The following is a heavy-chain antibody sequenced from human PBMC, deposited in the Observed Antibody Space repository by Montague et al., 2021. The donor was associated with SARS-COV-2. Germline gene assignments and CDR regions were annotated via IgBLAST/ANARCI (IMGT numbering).Heavy chain of an antibody. D-gene: IGHD1-7*01. J-gene: IGHJ3*02. CDR3: ARNWNYGLAFDI. Sequence: SLRLSCAASGFSFSSYTMNWVRQAPGKGLEWVSSMSSSSKYINYADSVKDRFTISRDNAKNSLYLQMNSLRAEDTAIYYCARNWNYGLAFDIWGQGTMVAVSS. V-gene: IGHV3-21*01. CDR2: MSSSSKYI. CDR1: GFSFSSYT.